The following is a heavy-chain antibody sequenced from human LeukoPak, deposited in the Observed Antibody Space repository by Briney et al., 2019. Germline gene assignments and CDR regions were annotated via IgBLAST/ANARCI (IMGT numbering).Heavy chain of an antibody. V-gene: IGHV1-18*01. Sequence: ASVKVSCKASGYTFTNYGISWVRQAPGQGLEWMGWISAYNGDTKYAQKLQGRVTMTTDTSTRTAYMELRSLRSDDTAVYYCARDGYTFGGVKTRFDFWGQGTLVTVSS. D-gene: IGHD3-16*01. J-gene: IGHJ4*02. CDR1: GYTFTNYG. CDR3: ARDGYTFGGVKTRFDF. CDR2: ISAYNGDT.